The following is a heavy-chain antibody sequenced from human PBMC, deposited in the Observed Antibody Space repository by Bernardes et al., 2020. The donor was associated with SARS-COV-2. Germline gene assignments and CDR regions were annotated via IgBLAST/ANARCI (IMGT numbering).Heavy chain of an antibody. CDR1: GYIFSSYA. V-gene: IGHV3-23*01. Sequence: GGSLRLSCAASGYIFSSYAMTWVRQAPGKGLEWVSAISCSAGSTYYADSLKGRFTISRDNSKNTLYLQMNSLRAEDTAVYYCARSRDYGDFGGILRGYYFDYWGQGTLVTVSS. CDR3: ARSRDYGDFGGILRGYYFDY. J-gene: IGHJ4*02. CDR2: ISCSAGST. D-gene: IGHD4-17*01.